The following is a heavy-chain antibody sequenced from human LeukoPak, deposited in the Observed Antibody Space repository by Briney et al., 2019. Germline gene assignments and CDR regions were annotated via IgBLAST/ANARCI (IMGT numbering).Heavy chain of an antibody. Sequence: PGGSLRLSCAASGFTFSSYSMNWVRQAPGKGLEWVSSISSSSSYIYYADSVKGRFTISRDNAKNSLYLQMNSLRAEDTAVYYCARDLRQCLVAYDAFDIWGQGTMVTVSS. V-gene: IGHV3-21*01. J-gene: IGHJ3*02. D-gene: IGHD6-19*01. CDR2: ISSSSSYI. CDR3: ARDLRQCLVAYDAFDI. CDR1: GFTFSSYS.